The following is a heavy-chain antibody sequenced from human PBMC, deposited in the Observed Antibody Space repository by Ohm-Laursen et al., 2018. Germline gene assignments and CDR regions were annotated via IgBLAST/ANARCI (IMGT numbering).Heavy chain of an antibody. D-gene: IGHD6-6*01. CDR3: AKDLEPLVRLVGYYYYGMDV. CDR1: GFTFSNCG. V-gene: IGHV3-33*06. J-gene: IGHJ6*02. CDR2: IWYDGSNK. Sequence: SLRLSCAASGFTFSNCGMHWVRQAPGKGLEWVAVIWYDGSNKYYADSAKGRFTISRDNSKNTLYLQMNSLRAEDTAVYYCAKDLEPLVRLVGYYYYGMDVWGQGTTVTVSS.